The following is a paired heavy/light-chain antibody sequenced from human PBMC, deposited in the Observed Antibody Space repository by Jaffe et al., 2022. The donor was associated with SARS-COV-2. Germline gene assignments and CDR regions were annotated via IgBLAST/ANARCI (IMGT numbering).Heavy chain of an antibody. CDR3: ARSLGYCNVGTCLVYFDN. CDR1: GGSISNSLYY. Sequence: QLQLQESGPGLVKPSETLSLTCTVSGGSISNSLYYWGWIRQSPGKGLEWIGNIYYSGDTYYNPSLQSRVTTSLDTSKNQFSLRLSSVTAADTAVYYCARSLGYCNVGTCLVYFDNWGQGILVTVSS. CDR2: IYYSGDT. J-gene: IGHJ4*02. V-gene: IGHV4-39*01. D-gene: IGHD2-15*01.
Light chain of an antibody. Sequence: DIQVTQSPSSLSASVGDRVTITCRASQGISSYLAWYQQKPGKVPHLLISAASTLQPGVPSRFSGSGSGTDFTLTISSLQPEDVATYYCQKYGGAFGPGTKVVI. J-gene: IGKJ3*01. V-gene: IGKV1-27*01. CDR2: AAS. CDR1: QGISSY. CDR3: QKYGGA.